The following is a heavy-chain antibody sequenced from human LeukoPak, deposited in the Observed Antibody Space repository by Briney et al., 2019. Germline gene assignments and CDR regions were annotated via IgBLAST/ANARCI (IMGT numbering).Heavy chain of an antibody. CDR2: ISWNSGSI. CDR1: GFTFDDYA. CDR3: AKDMGPYDSSGYSD. V-gene: IGHV3-9*01. J-gene: IGHJ4*02. D-gene: IGHD3-22*01. Sequence: PGRSLRLSCAASGFTFDDYAMHWVRQAPGKGLEWVSGISWNSGSIGYADSVKGRFTISRDNAKNSLYLQMNSLRAEDTALYYCAKDMGPYDSSGYSDWGQGTLVTVSS.